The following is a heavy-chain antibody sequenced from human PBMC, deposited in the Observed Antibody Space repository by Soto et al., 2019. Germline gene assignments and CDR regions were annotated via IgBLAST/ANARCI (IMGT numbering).Heavy chain of an antibody. CDR1: GYTFSTYD. CDR2: INTGSGYT. D-gene: IGHD3-22*01. Sequence: QVQLVQSGAGVKKPGAPVKVSCKASGYTFSTYDMHWVRQAPGQRLEGMGRINTGSGYTKYSQNFQDRVTSTRDTSATTTDMELISLRSEDTAVYYCATGDISGYYFVDLWGQGTLVSVAS. CDR3: ATGDISGYYFVDL. V-gene: IGHV1-3*04. J-gene: IGHJ4*02.